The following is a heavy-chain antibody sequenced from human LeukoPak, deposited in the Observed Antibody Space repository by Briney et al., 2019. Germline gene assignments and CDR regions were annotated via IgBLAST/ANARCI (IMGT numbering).Heavy chain of an antibody. Sequence: SETLSLTCAVYGGSFSGYYWSWIRQPPGKGLEWIGEINHSGSTNYNPSLKSRVTISVGTSKNQFSLKLSSVTAADTAVYYCARGQQLVLVGSYFDYWGQGTLVTVSS. V-gene: IGHV4-34*01. CDR2: INHSGST. CDR3: ARGQQLVLVGSYFDY. J-gene: IGHJ4*02. CDR1: GGSFSGYY. D-gene: IGHD6-13*01.